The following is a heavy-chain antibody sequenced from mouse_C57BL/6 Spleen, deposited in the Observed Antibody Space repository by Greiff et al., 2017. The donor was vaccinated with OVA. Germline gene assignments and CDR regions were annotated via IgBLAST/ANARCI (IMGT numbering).Heavy chain of an antibody. V-gene: IGHV1-55*01. D-gene: IGHD1-1*01. CDR2: IYPGSGST. J-gene: IGHJ3*01. CDR1: GYTFTSYW. CDR3: ARWESYGSEGTGFAY. Sequence: VQLQQPGAELVKPGASVKMSCKASGYTFTSYWITWVKQRPGQGLEWIGDIYPGSGSTNYNEKFKSKATLTVDTSSSTAYMQLSSLTSEDSAVYYCARWESYGSEGTGFAYWGQGTLVTVSA.